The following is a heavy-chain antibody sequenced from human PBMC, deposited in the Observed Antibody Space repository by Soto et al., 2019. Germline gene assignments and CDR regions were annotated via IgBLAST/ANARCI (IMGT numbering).Heavy chain of an antibody. V-gene: IGHV1-18*04. J-gene: IGHJ5*02. D-gene: IGHD5-18*01. Sequence: ASVKVSFKASGYPFTSYGISLVRQAPGQGLEWIGWISAYNGNTNYAQKLQGRVTMTTDTSTSTAYMELRSLRSDDTAVYYCARGNTAMEQSWFDPWGQGTMVTVSS. CDR2: ISAYNGNT. CDR1: GYPFTSYG. CDR3: ARGNTAMEQSWFDP.